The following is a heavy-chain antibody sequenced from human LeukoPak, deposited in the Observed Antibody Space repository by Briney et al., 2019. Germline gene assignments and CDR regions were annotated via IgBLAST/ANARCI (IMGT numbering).Heavy chain of an antibody. D-gene: IGHD6-13*01. CDR1: GGSISSYY. CDR2: IYYSGST. V-gene: IGHV4-59*08. J-gene: IGHJ3*02. CDR3: ARPHQQLVRRGDAFDI. Sequence: PSETLSLTCTVSGGSISSYYWSWIRQPPGKGLEWIGYIYYSGSTNYNPSLKSRVTISVDTSKNQFSLKLSSVTAADTAVYYCARPHQQLVRRGDAFDIWGQGTMVTVSS.